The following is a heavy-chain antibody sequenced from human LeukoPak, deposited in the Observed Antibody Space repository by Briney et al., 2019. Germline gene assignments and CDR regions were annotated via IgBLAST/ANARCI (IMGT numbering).Heavy chain of an antibody. J-gene: IGHJ4*02. Sequence: GGSLRLSCAASGFTFSSYAMSWVRQAPGKGLEWVSAISGSGGSTYYADSVKGRFTISRDNSKNTQYLQMNSLRAEDTAVHYCAKIRGSFNFDYWGQGTLVTVSS. V-gene: IGHV3-23*01. CDR2: ISGSGGST. CDR3: AKIRGSFNFDY. CDR1: GFTFSSYA. D-gene: IGHD1-26*01.